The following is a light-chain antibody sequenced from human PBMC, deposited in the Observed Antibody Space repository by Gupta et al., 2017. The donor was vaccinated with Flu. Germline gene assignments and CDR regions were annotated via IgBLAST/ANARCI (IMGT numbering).Light chain of an antibody. CDR2: GAS. Sequence: DIQLTQSPSSLSASIGDTVTITCRASQSIYKYLNWYQQKAGKAPSLVIYGASTLQGGVPPRFSGSSSGTDFTLTISRLQPEDFGTYYCQHRVKTPWTSGQGTTVEIK. CDR3: QHRVKTPWT. CDR1: QSIYKY. J-gene: IGKJ1*01. V-gene: IGKV1-39*01.